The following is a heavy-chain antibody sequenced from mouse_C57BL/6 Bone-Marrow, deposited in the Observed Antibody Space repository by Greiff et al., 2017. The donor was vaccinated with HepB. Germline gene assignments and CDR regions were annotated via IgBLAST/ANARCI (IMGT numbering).Heavy chain of an antibody. Sequence: EVQLQQSGAELVRPGASVKLSCTASGFNIKDYYMHWVKQRPEQGLEWIGRIDPEDGDTEYAPKFQGKATMTADTSSNTAYLQLRSLTSEDSAVYFCAREGGYYYAMDYWGQGTSVTVSS. V-gene: IGHV14-1*01. CDR3: AREGGYYYAMDY. CDR1: GFNIKDYY. CDR2: IDPEDGDT. D-gene: IGHD2-2*01. J-gene: IGHJ4*01.